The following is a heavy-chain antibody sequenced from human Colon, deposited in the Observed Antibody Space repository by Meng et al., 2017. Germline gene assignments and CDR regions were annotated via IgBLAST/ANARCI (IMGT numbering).Heavy chain of an antibody. CDR1: GFTFSSYE. J-gene: IGHJ4*02. V-gene: IGHV3-48*03. CDR3: AREEWELRDFDY. D-gene: IGHD1-26*01. Sequence: GRSLRLSCAASGFTFSSYEMNWVRQAPGKGLEWVSYISSSGSTIYYADSVKGRFTISRDNAKNSLYLQMNSLRAEDTAVYYCAREEWELRDFDYWGQGTLVTVSS. CDR2: ISSSGSTI.